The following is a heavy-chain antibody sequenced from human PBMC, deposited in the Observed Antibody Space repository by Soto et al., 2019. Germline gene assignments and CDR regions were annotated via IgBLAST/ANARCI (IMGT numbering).Heavy chain of an antibody. CDR2: IRPDSGDT. CDR1: GYIFMNYG. CDR3: ARDRSSSSL. J-gene: IGHJ4*01. V-gene: IGHV1-18*01. Sequence: ASVKISCKASGYIFMNYGISWVRQAPGQGLEWMGWIRPDSGDTDYAEKFRGRVTMTADTSTNTAYMELGSLRSDDTAVYYCARDRSSSSLWGQGTLVTVSS. D-gene: IGHD6-6*01.